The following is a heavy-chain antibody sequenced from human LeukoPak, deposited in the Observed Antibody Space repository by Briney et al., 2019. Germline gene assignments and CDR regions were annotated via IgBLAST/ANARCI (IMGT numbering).Heavy chain of an antibody. D-gene: IGHD1-26*01. CDR1: GGSISSYY. Sequence: PSETLSLTCTVSGGSISSYYWSWIRQPPGKGLEWIGYIYYSGSTNYNPSLKSRVTISVDTSKNQFSLKLSSVTAADTAVYYCARGPLPTPNWFDPWGQGTLVTVSS. CDR3: ARGPLPTPNWFDP. CDR2: IYYSGST. V-gene: IGHV4-59*08. J-gene: IGHJ5*02.